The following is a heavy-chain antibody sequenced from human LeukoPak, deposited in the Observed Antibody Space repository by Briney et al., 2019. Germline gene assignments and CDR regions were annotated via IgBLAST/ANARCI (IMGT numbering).Heavy chain of an antibody. CDR3: ARGGYDSSSSRFHY. J-gene: IGHJ4*02. CDR2: MHPNSGNT. CDR1: GYTFTHYD. Sequence: ASVKVSCKASGYTFTHYDINWVRQATGQGLEWMGWMHPNSGNTGYAQKFQGRVTITTNTSISTAYMELSSLRSEDTAVYYFARGGYDSSSSRFHYWGQETLVTVSS. V-gene: IGHV1-8*03. D-gene: IGHD5-12*01.